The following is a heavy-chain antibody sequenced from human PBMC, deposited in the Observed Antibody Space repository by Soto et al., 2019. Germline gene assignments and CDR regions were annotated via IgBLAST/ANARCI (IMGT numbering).Heavy chain of an antibody. CDR1: GYSFTVYG. J-gene: IGHJ4*02. D-gene: IGHD3-16*02. CDR3: ARSKRYSNNNLYYFDY. V-gene: IGHV1-18*01. Sequence: ASLKVSCKVFGYSFTVYGFSCVRRAPGQGLEWLGWIGPYNGKAFYVKNFQDRLTMTTDTATSTVYMDLSRLTSDDTAIYYCARSKRYSNNNLYYFDYWGQGTLVTVSS. CDR2: IGPYNGKA.